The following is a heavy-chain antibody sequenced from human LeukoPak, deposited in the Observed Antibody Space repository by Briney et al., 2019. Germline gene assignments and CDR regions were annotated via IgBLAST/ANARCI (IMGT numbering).Heavy chain of an antibody. V-gene: IGHV5-51*01. Sequence: GESLKISCKGSGYSFTSYWIGWVRQMPGKGLEWMGFIYPGDSDTRYSPSFQGQVTISADKSISTAYMQWSSLKASDTAIYYCARPHGDYLLSYFDYWGQGTLVTVSS. D-gene: IGHD4-17*01. CDR1: GYSFTSYW. CDR3: ARPHGDYLLSYFDY. CDR2: IYPGDSDT. J-gene: IGHJ4*02.